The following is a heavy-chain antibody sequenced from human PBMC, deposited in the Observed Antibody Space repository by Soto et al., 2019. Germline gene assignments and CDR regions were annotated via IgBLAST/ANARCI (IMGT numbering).Heavy chain of an antibody. D-gene: IGHD6-13*01. J-gene: IGHJ6*02. CDR1: GFTFSSYE. V-gene: IGHV3-48*03. CDR2: ISSSVSTI. Sequence: GGSLRLSCAASGFTFSSYEMNWVRQAPGKGLEWVSYISSSVSTIYYADSVKGRFTISRDNAKNSLYLQMNSLRAEDTAVYYCATWRGIAEADPESYGMDVWGQGTTVTVSS. CDR3: ATWRGIAEADPESYGMDV.